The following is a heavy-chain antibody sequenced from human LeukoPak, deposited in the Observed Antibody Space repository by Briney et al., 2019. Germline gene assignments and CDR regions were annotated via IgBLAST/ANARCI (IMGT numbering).Heavy chain of an antibody. CDR2: IYYSGST. CDR1: GGSISSGGYY. CDR3: ARDARITMGSKVYYYGMDV. V-gene: IGHV4-31*03. D-gene: IGHD3-10*01. Sequence: KPSETLSLTCTVSGGSISSGGYYWSWIRQHPGKGLEWIGYIYYSGSTYYNPSLKSRVTISVDTSKNQFSLKLSSVTAADTAVYYCARDARITMGSKVYYYGMDVWGKGTTVIVSS. J-gene: IGHJ6*04.